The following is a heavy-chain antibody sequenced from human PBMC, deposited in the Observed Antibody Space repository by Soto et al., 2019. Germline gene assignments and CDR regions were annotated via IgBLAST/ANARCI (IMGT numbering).Heavy chain of an antibody. D-gene: IGHD6-13*01. CDR1: CGSISTYY. Sequence: SETLSLTCTVSCGSISTYYWSWIRQPAGKGLEWIGRIDTSGNTNYNPSLKSRVTMSVDTSKKQFPLKLTSVTAADTAVYYCARYSSNWFQTEGMDVWGQVTTVTVSS. CDR2: IDTSGNT. CDR3: ARYSSNWFQTEGMDV. V-gene: IGHV4-4*07. J-gene: IGHJ6*02.